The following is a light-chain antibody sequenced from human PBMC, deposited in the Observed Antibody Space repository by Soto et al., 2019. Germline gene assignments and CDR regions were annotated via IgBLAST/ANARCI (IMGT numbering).Light chain of an antibody. CDR3: SAWDNSLNGYV. CDR2: TAG. Sequence: QSVLTQPLSASASPGQRVTISCSGGSSNIGSNTVAWYQHLPGTAPPRLIFTAGQRPSGVPGRFSGSKSGTTASLAISRLQSEDEGDYYCSAWDNSLNGYVFGPGTKLTVL. CDR1: SSNIGSNT. J-gene: IGLJ1*01. V-gene: IGLV1-44*01.